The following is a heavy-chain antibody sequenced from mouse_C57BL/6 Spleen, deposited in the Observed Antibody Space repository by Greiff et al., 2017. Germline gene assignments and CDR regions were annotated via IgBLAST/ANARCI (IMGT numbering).Heavy chain of an antibody. J-gene: IGHJ4*01. CDR1: GYSFTDYN. Sequence: EVKLVESGPELVKPGASVKISCKASGYSFTDYNMNWVKQSNGKSLEWIGVINPNYGTTSYNQKFKGKATLTVDQSSSTAYMQLNSLTSEDSAVYYCARGSYYGSSYYYAMDYWGQGTSVTVSS. D-gene: IGHD1-1*01. CDR3: ARGSYYGSSYYYAMDY. V-gene: IGHV1-39*01. CDR2: INPNYGTT.